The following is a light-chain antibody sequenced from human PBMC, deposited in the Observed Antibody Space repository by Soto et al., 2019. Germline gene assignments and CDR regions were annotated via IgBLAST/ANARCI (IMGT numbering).Light chain of an antibody. V-gene: IGKV1-5*03. CDR2: KAS. CDR1: QTISTW. Sequence: VGYRVTVTCRASQTISTWLAWYQQKPGEAPKLLIYKASTLEVGVPSRFSASGSGTEFTLTINTLQPADFATYYCQQYNSYSPETFGQGTKVDI. J-gene: IGKJ1*01. CDR3: QQYNSYSPET.